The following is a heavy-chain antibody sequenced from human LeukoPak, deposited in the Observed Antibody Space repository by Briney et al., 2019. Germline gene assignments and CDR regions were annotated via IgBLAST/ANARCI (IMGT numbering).Heavy chain of an antibody. Sequence: ASVKVSCKASGYTFTGHYMNWVRQAPGQGLEWMGWINPNSGGTNYAQKFQGRVTMTRDTSIGTAYMELSSLRSDDTAVYSCARVEYHYDSSGYYDYWGQGTLVTVSS. CDR3: ARVEYHYDSSGYYDY. V-gene: IGHV1-2*02. J-gene: IGHJ4*02. D-gene: IGHD3-22*01. CDR1: GYTFTGHY. CDR2: INPNSGGT.